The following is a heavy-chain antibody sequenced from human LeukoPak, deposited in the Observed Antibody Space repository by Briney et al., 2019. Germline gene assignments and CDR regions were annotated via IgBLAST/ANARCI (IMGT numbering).Heavy chain of an antibody. CDR1: GGSISSYY. CDR3: AKVVPPADYYGSGSYFMDV. CDR2: IYYSGST. J-gene: IGHJ6*03. D-gene: IGHD3-10*01. Sequence: SETLSLTCTVSGGSISSYYWSWIRQPPGKGLEWIGYIYYSGSTNYNPSLKSRVTISEDTSKNQLSLKLSSVTAADTAVYYCAKVVPPADYYGSGSYFMDVWGKGTTVTVSS. V-gene: IGHV4-59*08.